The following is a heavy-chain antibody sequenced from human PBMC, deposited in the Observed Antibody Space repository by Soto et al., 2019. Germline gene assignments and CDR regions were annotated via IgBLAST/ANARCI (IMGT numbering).Heavy chain of an antibody. J-gene: IGHJ4*02. CDR3: ARPYYGSAFDY. Sequence: QVQLVESGGGVVQPGRSLRLSCAASGFTFSSYAMHWVRQAPGKGLEWVAVISYDGSNKYYADSVKGRFTISRDNSKNTLYLQMNSLRAEDTAVYYCARPYYGSAFDYWGQGTLLTVSS. CDR2: ISYDGSNK. CDR1: GFTFSSYA. D-gene: IGHD3-10*01. V-gene: IGHV3-30-3*01.